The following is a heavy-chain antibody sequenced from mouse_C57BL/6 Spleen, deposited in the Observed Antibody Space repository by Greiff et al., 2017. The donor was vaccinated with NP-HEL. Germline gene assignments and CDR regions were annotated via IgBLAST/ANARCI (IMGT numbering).Heavy chain of an antibody. Sequence: HLLPSGPELVKPGASVKLSCTASGFNIKDYYMHWVKQRTEQGLEWIGRIYPEDGETKYAPKFQGKATITADTSSNTAYLQLSSLTSEDTAVYYCARSRGYDYDPWFAYWGQGTLVTVSA. D-gene: IGHD2-4*01. CDR3: ARSRGYDYDPWFAY. V-gene: IGHV14-2*01. CDR1: GFNIKDYY. J-gene: IGHJ3*01. CDR2: IYPEDGET.